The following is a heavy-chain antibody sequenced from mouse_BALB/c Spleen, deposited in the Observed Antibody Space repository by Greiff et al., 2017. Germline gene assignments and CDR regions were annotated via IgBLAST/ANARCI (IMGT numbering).Heavy chain of an antibody. CDR1: GFTFSSYT. V-gene: IGHV5-12-2*01. Sequence: VESGGGLVQPGGSLKLSCAASGFTFSSYTMSWVRQTPEKRLEWVAYISNGGGSTYYPDTVKGRFTISRDHAKNTLYLQMSSLKSEDTAMYYCARRREDYFDNWGQGTTLTVSS. CDR2: ISNGGGST. J-gene: IGHJ2*01. CDR3: ARRREDYFDN.